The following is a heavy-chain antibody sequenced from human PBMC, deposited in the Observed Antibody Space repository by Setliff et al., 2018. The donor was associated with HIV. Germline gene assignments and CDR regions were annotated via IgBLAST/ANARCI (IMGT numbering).Heavy chain of an antibody. V-gene: IGHV4-39*01. J-gene: IGHJ6*03. CDR1: GGSISSSSYY. Sequence: ASETLSLTCTVSGGSISSSSYYWGWIRQPPGKGLEGIGPLYYSGSTYYDPFLKSRVTISVDTSKNHFSLKLSSVTAADTAVYYCGRHGGSGYYPYYYYYYMDVWGTGTTVTVSS. CDR2: LYYSGST. D-gene: IGHD3-22*01. CDR3: GRHGGSGYYPYYYYYYMDV.